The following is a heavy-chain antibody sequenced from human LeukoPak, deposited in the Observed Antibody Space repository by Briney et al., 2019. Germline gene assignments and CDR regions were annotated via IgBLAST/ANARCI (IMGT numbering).Heavy chain of an antibody. V-gene: IGHV3-30*14. Sequence: PGGSLRLSCAASGSTFSSYAMHWVRQPPGKGLEWVATISNGGNIDYYADSVKGRFTISRDNSKDTLDLQMNSLRDEDTAEYYCARDRTVLAVSATYYWGQGALVTVSS. CDR2: ISNGGNID. D-gene: IGHD2-8*02. J-gene: IGHJ4*02. CDR3: ARDRTVLAVSATYY. CDR1: GSTFSSYA.